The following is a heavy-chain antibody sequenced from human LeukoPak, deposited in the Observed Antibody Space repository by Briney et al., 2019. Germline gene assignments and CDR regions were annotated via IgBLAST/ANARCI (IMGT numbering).Heavy chain of an antibody. CDR2: IKGDGSEK. J-gene: IGHJ4*02. D-gene: IGHD2-8*01. Sequence: GGSLRLSCAASGFTFSDYWMTWVRQAPGKGLEWVANIKGDGSEKYYVNSVKGRFTISRDNAKNSLYLQMNSLRAEDTAVYYCARDQNGDYWGQGTLVTVSS. CDR3: ARDQNGDY. V-gene: IGHV3-7*01. CDR1: GFTFSDYW.